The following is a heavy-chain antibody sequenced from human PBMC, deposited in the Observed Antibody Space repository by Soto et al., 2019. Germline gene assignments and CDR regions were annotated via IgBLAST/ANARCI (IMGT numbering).Heavy chain of an antibody. V-gene: IGHV3-15*01. J-gene: IGHJ3*02. D-gene: IGHD2-2*01. CDR1: GFAFTHVW. Sequence: EVQLLESVGDLAEPGGSLRLSCAASGFAFTHVWMTWVRQAPGRGLEWVGRIKRKIDGETTNYAAPVKGRFTISRDDSKNTLYLQMNSLKTDDSAVYYCAADRYCSSNTCPGAFDIWGQGTTV. CDR3: AADRYCSSNTCPGAFDI. CDR2: IKRKIDGETT.